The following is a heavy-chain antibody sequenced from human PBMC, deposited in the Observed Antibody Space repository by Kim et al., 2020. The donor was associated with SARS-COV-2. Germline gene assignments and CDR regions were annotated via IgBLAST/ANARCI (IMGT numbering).Heavy chain of an antibody. V-gene: IGHV3-30*18. CDR2: IPADGSVP. J-gene: IGHJ4*02. CDR3: AKERGPWQPLDF. D-gene: IGHD5-12*01. CDR1: GFSFSVYA. Sequence: GGSLRLSCVGSGFSFSVYALHWVRQAPGKGLEWVAVIPADGSVPKYGGAVRGRFTASRDNSRDTIYLQMNSLRSDDAGIYFCAKERGPWQPLDFWGRGTQVSVS.